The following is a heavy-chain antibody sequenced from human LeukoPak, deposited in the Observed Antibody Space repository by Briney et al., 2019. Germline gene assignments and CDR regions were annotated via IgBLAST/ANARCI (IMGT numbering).Heavy chain of an antibody. CDR3: ARERDYYDRNGYPNNWFDP. CDR1: GGTFSSYA. J-gene: IGHJ5*02. D-gene: IGHD3-22*01. V-gene: IGHV1-69*05. Sequence: SVKVSCKASGGTFSSYAISWVRQAPGQGLEWMGGIIPIFGTANYAQKFQGRVTITIDTSASTAYMELRSLKSEDTAVYYCARERDYYDRNGYPNNWFDPWGQGTLVTVSS. CDR2: IIPIFGTA.